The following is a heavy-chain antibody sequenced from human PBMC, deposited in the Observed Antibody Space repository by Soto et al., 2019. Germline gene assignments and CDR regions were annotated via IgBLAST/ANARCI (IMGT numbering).Heavy chain of an antibody. Sequence: LRLSCAASGFTFSSYSMSWVRQAPGKGLEWVSYIAPSSDTIYYADSVKGRFTISRDNGKNSLYLQMNSLRDEDTAVYYCARDIGSGWYYFDYWGQGNMVTVSS. V-gene: IGHV3-48*02. CDR2: IAPSSDTI. CDR1: GFTFSSYS. CDR3: ARDIGSGWYYFDY. D-gene: IGHD6-19*01. J-gene: IGHJ4*02.